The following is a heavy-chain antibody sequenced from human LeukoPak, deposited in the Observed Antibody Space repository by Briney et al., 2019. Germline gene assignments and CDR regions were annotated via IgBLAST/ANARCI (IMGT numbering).Heavy chain of an antibody. CDR3: VRNGGSLDY. CDR2: INLDGTDK. D-gene: IGHD2-15*01. Sequence: GGSLRLSCAASGFSFSNHWMSWVRQAPGKGLEWVASINLDGTDKYYVDAVKGRFTISRDNAKNSLFLEMNSLRATDTAVYYCVRNGGSLDYWGQGTTVTVSS. CDR1: GFSFSNHW. V-gene: IGHV3-7*01. J-gene: IGHJ4*03.